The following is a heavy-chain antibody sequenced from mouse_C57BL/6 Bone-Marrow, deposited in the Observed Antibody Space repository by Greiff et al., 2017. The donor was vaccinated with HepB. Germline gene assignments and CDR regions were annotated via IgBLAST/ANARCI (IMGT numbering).Heavy chain of an antibody. CDR1: GYTFTSYW. CDR2: IDPSDSYT. V-gene: IGHV1-69*01. D-gene: IGHD1-1*01. J-gene: IGHJ3*01. CDR3: ARPHSYGSSPAWFAY. Sequence: QVQLQQPGAELVMPGASVKLSCKASGYTFTSYWMHWVKQRPGQGLEWIGEIDPSDSYTNYNQKFKGKSTLTVDKSSSTAYMQLSSLTSEDSAVYYCARPHSYGSSPAWFAYWGQGTLVTVSA.